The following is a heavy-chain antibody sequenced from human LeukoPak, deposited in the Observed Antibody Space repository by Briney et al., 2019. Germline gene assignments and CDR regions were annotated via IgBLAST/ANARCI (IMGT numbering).Heavy chain of an antibody. CDR2: ISASGTST. D-gene: IGHD6-13*01. J-gene: IGHJ6*03. V-gene: IGHV3-23*01. CDR3: AKFITAAGTNYYYMDV. CDR1: GFTSSNYA. Sequence: GGSLRLSCAASGFTSSNYAMSWVRQAPGKGLEWVSAISASGTSTYYADSVKGRFTISRDNSKNTLYLQMNSLRAEDTAVYYCAKFITAAGTNYYYMDVWGKGTTVTVSS.